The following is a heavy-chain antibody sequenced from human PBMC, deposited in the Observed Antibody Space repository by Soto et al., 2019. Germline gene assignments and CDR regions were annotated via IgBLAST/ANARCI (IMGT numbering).Heavy chain of an antibody. V-gene: IGHV3-7*01. J-gene: IGHJ5*02. CDR2: TKQDESEK. CDR3: VREGDSGFFS. Sequence: EVHLVESGGGLVQPGGSLRLSCSTSGFTFGDYWMSWVRQAPGKRLEWVANTKQDESEKYYVGSVRGRFTISRDNAKNSLYLQMNSLRAEDTAVYFCVREGDSGFFSWGQGTRVSVSS. CDR1: GFTFGDYW. D-gene: IGHD6-25*01.